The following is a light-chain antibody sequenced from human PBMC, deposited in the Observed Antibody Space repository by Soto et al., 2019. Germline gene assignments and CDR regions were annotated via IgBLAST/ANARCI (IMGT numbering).Light chain of an antibody. CDR2: GAS. CDR1: QSVSSN. J-gene: IGKJ4*01. V-gene: IGKV3-15*01. Sequence: EIVMTQSPATLSVSPGERATLSCRASQSVSSNLSWYQQKPGQAPRLLIYGASTRATGIPARFRGSGSGTEFTLTISSLQSEDCAVYYCQQYNNWPLTFGGGTKVEIK. CDR3: QQYNNWPLT.